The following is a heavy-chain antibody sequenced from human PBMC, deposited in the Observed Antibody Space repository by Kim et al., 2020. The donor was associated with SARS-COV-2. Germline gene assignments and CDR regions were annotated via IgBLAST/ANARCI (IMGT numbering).Heavy chain of an antibody. V-gene: IGHV1-3*01. CDR3: AREAYDSSGYYNWFDP. D-gene: IGHD3-22*01. Sequence: KCQGRVTITRDTSASTAYMELSSLRSEDTAVYYCAREAYDSSGYYNWFDPWGQGTLVTVSS. J-gene: IGHJ5*02.